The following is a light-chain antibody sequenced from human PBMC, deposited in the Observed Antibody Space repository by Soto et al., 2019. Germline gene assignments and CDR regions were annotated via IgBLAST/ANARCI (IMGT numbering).Light chain of an antibody. J-gene: IGKJ4*01. CDR3: QQYGSSPPALT. CDR1: QSVSSSY. Sequence: EIVLTQSPCTLSLSPGERATLSCRASQSVSSSYLAWYQQKPGQAPRLIISGASSRATGIADRFSGSGSGTDFTLTISRLEPEDFAVYYCQQYGSSPPALTFGGGTKVDIK. V-gene: IGKV3-20*01. CDR2: GAS.